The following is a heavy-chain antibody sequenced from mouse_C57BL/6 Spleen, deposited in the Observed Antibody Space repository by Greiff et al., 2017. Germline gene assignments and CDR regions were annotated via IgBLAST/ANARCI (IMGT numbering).Heavy chain of an antibody. D-gene: IGHD4-1*01. CDR1: GYAFSSSW. CDR3: AREGELGRSARDY. Sequence: VQLQQSGPELVKPGASVKISCKASGYAFSSSWMNWVKQRPGKGLEWIGRIYPGDGDTNYNGKFKGKATLTVDKSSSTADMQLSSRTSEDSAVYFCAREGELGRSARDYWGQGTSVTVSS. CDR2: IYPGDGDT. J-gene: IGHJ4*01. V-gene: IGHV1-82*01.